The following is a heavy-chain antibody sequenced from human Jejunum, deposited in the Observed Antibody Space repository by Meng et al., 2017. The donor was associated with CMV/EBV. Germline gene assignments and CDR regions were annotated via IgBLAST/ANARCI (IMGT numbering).Heavy chain of an antibody. J-gene: IGHJ4*02. CDR3: TTGRIRYFDWLLSRVDY. D-gene: IGHD3-9*01. V-gene: IGHV3-15*01. CDR2: IKSKTDGGTT. Sequence: TAWMSWVRQAPGKGLEWVGRIKSKTDGGTTDYAAPIKGRFTISRDDSKNTLFLQMNSLKTEDTAVYYCTTGRIRYFDWLLSRVDYWGQGTMVTVSS. CDR1: TAW.